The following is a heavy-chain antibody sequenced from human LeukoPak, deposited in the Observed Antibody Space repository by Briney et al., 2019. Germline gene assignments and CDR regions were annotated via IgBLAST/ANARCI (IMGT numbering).Heavy chain of an antibody. CDR3: FVSPVVVNTYYYYMDV. Sequence: PGGSLRLSCAASGFTFSSYWMHWVRHAPGKGLVWVSRINSDGSSTSYADSVKGRFTISRDNAKNTLYLQMNSLRAEDTAVYYCFVSPVVVNTYYYYMDVWGKGTTVTVSS. D-gene: IGHD2-15*01. CDR2: INSDGSST. CDR1: GFTFSSYW. J-gene: IGHJ6*03. V-gene: IGHV3-74*01.